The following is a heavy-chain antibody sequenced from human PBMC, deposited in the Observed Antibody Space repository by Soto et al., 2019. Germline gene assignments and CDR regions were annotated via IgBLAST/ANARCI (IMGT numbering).Heavy chain of an antibody. V-gene: IGHV3-30-3*01. CDR1: GFTFSSYA. Sequence: QVQLVESGGGVVQPGRSLRLSCAASGFTFSSYAMHWVRQAPGKGLEWVAVISYDGSNKYYADSVKGRFTISRDNSKNTLYLQMISLRAEDRAVYYCAREGRKGEGSSVGPIDCWGQGTLVTVSS. CDR2: ISYDGSNK. CDR3: AREGRKGEGSSVGPIDC. J-gene: IGHJ4*02. D-gene: IGHD1-26*01.